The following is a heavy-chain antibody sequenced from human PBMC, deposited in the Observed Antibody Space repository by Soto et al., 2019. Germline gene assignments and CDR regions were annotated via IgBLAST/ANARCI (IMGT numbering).Heavy chain of an antibody. CDR1: GFPFSSYG. V-gene: IGHV3-30*18. D-gene: IGHD3-9*01. Sequence: PGGSMRLSCAASGFPFSSYGMHWVRQAPGKGLEWVAVISYDGSNKYYADSVKGRFTISRDNSKNTLYLQMNSLRAEDTAVYYCAKDGSFDVSEYYYGMDVWGQGTTVTVS. J-gene: IGHJ6*02. CDR2: ISYDGSNK. CDR3: AKDGSFDVSEYYYGMDV.